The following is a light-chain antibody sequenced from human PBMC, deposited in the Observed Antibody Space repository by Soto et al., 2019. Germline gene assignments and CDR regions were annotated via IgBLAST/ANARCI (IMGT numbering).Light chain of an antibody. Sequence: EILLTQSPGTLSLSPGERATLSCRASQSVSSSYLDWYQQKPGQAPRLLIYGASSRATGIPDRFSGRGSWTDFTLAISIQETEDFAVYYCLQYGRSPLTFGRGTKVEVK. CDR1: QSVSSSY. J-gene: IGKJ1*01. CDR2: GAS. CDR3: LQYGRSPLT. V-gene: IGKV3-20*01.